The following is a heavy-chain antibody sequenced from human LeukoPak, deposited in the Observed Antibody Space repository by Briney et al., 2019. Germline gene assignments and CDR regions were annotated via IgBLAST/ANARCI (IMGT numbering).Heavy chain of an antibody. CDR2: ISYDGSNK. J-gene: IGHJ3*02. Sequence: GGSLRLSCAASGFTFSSYGIHWVRQAPGKGLEWVAVISYDGSNKYYADSVKGRFTISRDNSKNTLYLQMNSLRAEDTAVYYCAKDRSTYYYDSSGYYPDAFDIWGQGTMVTVSS. V-gene: IGHV3-30*18. CDR1: GFTFSSYG. CDR3: AKDRSTYYYDSSGYYPDAFDI. D-gene: IGHD3-22*01.